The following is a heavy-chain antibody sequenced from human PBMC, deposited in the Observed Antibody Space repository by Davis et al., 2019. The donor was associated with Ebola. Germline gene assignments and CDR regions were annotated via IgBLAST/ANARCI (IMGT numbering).Heavy chain of an antibody. D-gene: IGHD4/OR15-4a*01. CDR3: ARGGPLTTPSWFDP. CDR1: GGSISSSSYY. Sequence: PSETLSLTCTVSGGSISSSSYYWGWIRQPPGKGLEWIGSIYYSGSTYYNPSLKSRVTISVDTSKNQFSLKLSSVTAADTAVYYCARGGPLTTPSWFDPWGQGTLVTVSS. V-gene: IGHV4-39*07. J-gene: IGHJ5*02. CDR2: IYYSGST.